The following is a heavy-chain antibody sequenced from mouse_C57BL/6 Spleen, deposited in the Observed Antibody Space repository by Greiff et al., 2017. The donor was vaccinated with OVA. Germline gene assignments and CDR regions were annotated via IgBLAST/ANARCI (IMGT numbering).Heavy chain of an antibody. CDR2: ISSGSSTI. D-gene: IGHD2-1*01. J-gene: IGHJ4*01. Sequence: EVMLVESGGGLVKPGGSLKLSCAASGFTFSDSGMHWVRQAPEKGLEWVAYISSGSSTIYYAATVKGRFPISRDNAKNTLFLQMTSLRSEDTAMYYCAIYYGYYAMDYWGQGTSVTVSS. V-gene: IGHV5-17*01. CDR1: GFTFSDSG. CDR3: AIYYGYYAMDY.